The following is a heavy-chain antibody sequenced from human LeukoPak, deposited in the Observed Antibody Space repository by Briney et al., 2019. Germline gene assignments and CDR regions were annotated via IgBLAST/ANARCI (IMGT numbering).Heavy chain of an antibody. CDR2: IYYGGST. V-gene: IGHV4-39*07. Sequence: SETLSLTCTVSGGSISSSSYYWGWIRQPPGKGLEWIGSIYYGGSTYYKPSLKSRVTISVDMSKNQFSLKLSSVTAADTAVYYCARGGGVTYYDSTGYLWYFDYWGQGTLVTVSS. J-gene: IGHJ4*02. CDR3: ARGGGVTYYDSTGYLWYFDY. D-gene: IGHD3-22*01. CDR1: GGSISSSSYY.